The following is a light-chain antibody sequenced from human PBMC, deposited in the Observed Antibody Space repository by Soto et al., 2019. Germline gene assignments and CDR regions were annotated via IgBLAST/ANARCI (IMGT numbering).Light chain of an antibody. CDR1: SSDVGGYNY. J-gene: IGLJ3*02. Sequence: QSALTQPPSASGSPGQSVTLSCTGTSSDVGGYNYVSWYQQHPGKAPKLMIYEVTKRPSGVPARFSGSKSGNTASLTVSGLQGEDEADYYCYSYAGSNTGVFGGGTKLTVL. CDR2: EVT. CDR3: YSYAGSNTGV. V-gene: IGLV2-8*01.